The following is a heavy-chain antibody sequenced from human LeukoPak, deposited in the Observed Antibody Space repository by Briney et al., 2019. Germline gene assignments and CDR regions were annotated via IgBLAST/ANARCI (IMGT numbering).Heavy chain of an antibody. J-gene: IGHJ4*02. CDR1: GGSISSYY. D-gene: IGHD2-2*01. Sequence: PSETLSLTCTVPGGSISSYYWSWIRQPAGKGLEWIGRIYTSGSTNYNPSLKSRVTMSVDTSKNQFSLKLSSVTAADTAVYYCARSGVVVVPADDDYFDYWGQGTLVTVSS. CDR2: IYTSGST. V-gene: IGHV4-4*07. CDR3: ARSGVVVVPADDDYFDY.